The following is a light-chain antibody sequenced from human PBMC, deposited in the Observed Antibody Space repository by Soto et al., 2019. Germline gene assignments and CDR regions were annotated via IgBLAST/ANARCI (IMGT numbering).Light chain of an antibody. CDR1: QDIGSH. Sequence: DIQMTQSPSSLSASVGDRVTITCRASQDIGSHLAWYQQKPEKAPKSLIYFASTLQSGVPSRFSASGSGTDFTLTISSLQPEDFATYYCQQFCSFPITFGQGTRLEIK. CDR2: FAS. J-gene: IGKJ5*01. CDR3: QQFCSFPIT. V-gene: IGKV1D-16*01.